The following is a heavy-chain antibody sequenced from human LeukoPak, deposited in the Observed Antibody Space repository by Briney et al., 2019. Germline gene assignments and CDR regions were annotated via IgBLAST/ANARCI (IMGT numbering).Heavy chain of an antibody. J-gene: IGHJ5*02. V-gene: IGHV1-2*02. D-gene: IGHD6-13*01. CDR1: GYTFTGYY. Sequence: GASVKVSCKASGYTFTGYYIHWVRQAPGQGLEWMGWIDPNSGGTSYAQRFQGRVTMTRDTSITTFYMELSSLRSDDTAVYYCAREIDYTSTEGFDPWGQGTLVTVSS. CDR2: IDPNSGGT. CDR3: AREIDYTSTEGFDP.